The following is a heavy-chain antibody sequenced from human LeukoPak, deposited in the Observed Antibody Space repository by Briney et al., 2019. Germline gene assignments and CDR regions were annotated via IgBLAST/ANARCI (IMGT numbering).Heavy chain of an antibody. D-gene: IGHD6-25*01. CDR2: ISYDGSNK. CDR3: ARAGQRFLFGY. J-gene: IGHJ4*02. CDR1: GFTFSSYA. Sequence: GRSLRLSCAASGFTFSSYAMHWVRQAPGKGLEWVAVISYDGSNKYYADSVKGRFTISRDNSKNTLYLQMNGLRAEDTAVYYCARAGQRFLFGYWGQGTLVTVSS. V-gene: IGHV3-30-3*01.